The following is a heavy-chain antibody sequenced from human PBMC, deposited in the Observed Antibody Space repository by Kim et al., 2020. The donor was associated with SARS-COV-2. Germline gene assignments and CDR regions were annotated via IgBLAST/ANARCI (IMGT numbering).Heavy chain of an antibody. CDR1: GGSISSSNW. CDR3: ARVSRYNGDYYGMDV. J-gene: IGHJ6*02. Sequence: SETLSLTCAVSGGSISSSNWWNWVRQPPGKGLEWIGEIYHSGSTHYNPSLKSRVSISVDKSKNQFSLKLTSVTAADTAVYYCARVSRYNGDYYGMDVWGQGTTVAVSS. D-gene: IGHD1-1*01. V-gene: IGHV4-4*02. CDR2: IYHSGST.